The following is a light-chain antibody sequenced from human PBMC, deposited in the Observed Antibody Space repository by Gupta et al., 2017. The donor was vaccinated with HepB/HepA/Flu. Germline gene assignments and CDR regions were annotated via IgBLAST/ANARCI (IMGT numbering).Light chain of an antibody. V-gene: IGLV3-16*01. Sequence: SCALTPPPSVPVSLGQLARITCSGEACPKKYAYWYQQKPGQFPVLVIDKDSERPAGIPERFSGSSAETIVTLTISGVQAENEADYYCLSADSSGTYVFGTGTKVTVL. CDR2: KDS. J-gene: IGLJ1*01. CDR3: LSADSSGTYV. CDR1: ACPKKY.